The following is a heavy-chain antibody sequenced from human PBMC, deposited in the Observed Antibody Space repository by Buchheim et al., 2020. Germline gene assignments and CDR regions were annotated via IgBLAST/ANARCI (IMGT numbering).Heavy chain of an antibody. J-gene: IGHJ4*02. D-gene: IGHD3-22*01. CDR2: IIPILGIA. CDR3: ARDSLDYCDSSSKTNGDY. CDR1: GGTFSSYT. Sequence: QVQLVQSGAEVKKPGSSVKVSCKASGGTFSSYTISWVRQAPGQGLEWMGRIIPILGIANYAQKFQGRVTITADKSTSTAYMELSSLRSEDTAVYYCARDSLDYCDSSSKTNGDYWGQGTL. V-gene: IGHV1-69*08.